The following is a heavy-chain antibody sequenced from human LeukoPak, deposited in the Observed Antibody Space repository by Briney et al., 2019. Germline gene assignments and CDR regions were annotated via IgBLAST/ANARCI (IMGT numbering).Heavy chain of an antibody. J-gene: IGHJ6*02. CDR2: IYYSGST. Sequence: PSETLSLTCTVSGGSISSGDYYWSWIRQPPGKGLEWIGFIYYSGSTYYNPSLKSRVTISVDTSKNQFSLNLNSVTAADTAVYYCAREHPIVVVPAAKNYYGMDVWGQGTTVTVSS. V-gene: IGHV4-30-4*01. D-gene: IGHD2-2*01. CDR3: AREHPIVVVPAAKNYYGMDV. CDR1: GGSISSGDYY.